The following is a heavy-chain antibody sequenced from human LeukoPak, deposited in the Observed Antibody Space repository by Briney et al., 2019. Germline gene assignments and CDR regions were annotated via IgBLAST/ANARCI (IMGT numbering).Heavy chain of an antibody. Sequence: GGSLRLSCVASGFTFTAYAMNWVRQAPGKGLEWVSYISSSGSTIYYADSVKGRFTISRDNAKNSLYLQMNSLRAEDTAVYYCARDLYGDRGYWGQGTLVTVSS. V-gene: IGHV3-48*04. CDR2: ISSSGSTI. CDR1: GFTFTAYA. CDR3: ARDLYGDRGY. D-gene: IGHD4-17*01. J-gene: IGHJ4*02.